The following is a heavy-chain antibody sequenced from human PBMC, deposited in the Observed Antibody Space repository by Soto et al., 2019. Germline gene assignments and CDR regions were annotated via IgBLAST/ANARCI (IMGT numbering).Heavy chain of an antibody. CDR3: AREQTKWPTDAFDI. V-gene: IGHV1-18*01. D-gene: IGHD2-8*01. J-gene: IGHJ3*02. CDR1: GYTFISYG. Sequence: HVQLVQSGAEVKKPGASLKVSCKASGYTFISYGVSWVRQAPGQGLEWLGWISPYNGNTNYAQKFQGRITMTTDTSTSTVYMDLRSLRTDDTAVYYCAREQTKWPTDAFDIWGQGTMIVVSS. CDR2: ISPYNGNT.